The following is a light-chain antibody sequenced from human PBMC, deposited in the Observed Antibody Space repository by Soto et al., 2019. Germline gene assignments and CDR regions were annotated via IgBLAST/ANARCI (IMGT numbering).Light chain of an antibody. Sequence: QSALTQPASVSGSPGQSITISCTGTSSDVGNYILVSWYQHHPGKAPKLMIYEGSKRPSGVSNRFSGSKSGNTASLTISGLQAEDEADYYCCSYAGSFRKVFGTGTKVTVL. V-gene: IGLV2-23*01. CDR2: EGS. J-gene: IGLJ1*01. CDR3: CSYAGSFRKV. CDR1: SSDVGNYIL.